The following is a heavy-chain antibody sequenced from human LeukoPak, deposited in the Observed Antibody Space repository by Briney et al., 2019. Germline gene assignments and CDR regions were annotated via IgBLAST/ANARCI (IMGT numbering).Heavy chain of an antibody. CDR1: GYTFTHHY. D-gene: IGHD5-18*01. V-gene: IGHV1-46*01. Sequence: ASVKASCKTFGYTFTHHYIHWVRQAPGRGLEWMGRIDPGDGSTVYAQKFLGRVTMARDTSTTTVYMELSSLGSDDTAIYFCARTPYTSGLLLCFDYWGQGTLVTVSS. J-gene: IGHJ4*02. CDR2: IDPGDGST. CDR3: ARTPYTSGLLLCFDY.